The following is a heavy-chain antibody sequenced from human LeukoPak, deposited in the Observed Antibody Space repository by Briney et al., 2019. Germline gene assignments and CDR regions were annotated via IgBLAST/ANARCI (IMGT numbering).Heavy chain of an antibody. D-gene: IGHD3-10*01. CDR3: ARHLSGKKDF. Sequence: SETLSLTCTVSGGSISTSHPYWGWIRQPPGKGLQWIGSILYSGATYYNPSLESRVTISLDPSKTLLSLKLTSVTASDTAVYFCARHLSGKKDFWGQGALVTVPS. CDR2: ILYSGAT. J-gene: IGHJ4*02. CDR1: GGSISTSHPY. V-gene: IGHV4-39*01.